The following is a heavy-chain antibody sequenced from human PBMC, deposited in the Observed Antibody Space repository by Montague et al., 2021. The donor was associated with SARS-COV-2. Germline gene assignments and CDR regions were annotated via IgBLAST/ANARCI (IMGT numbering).Heavy chain of an antibody. J-gene: IGHJ3*02. CDR2: IYYSGST. D-gene: IGHD2-15*01. CDR1: GGSISSYY. Sequence: SETLSLTCTVSGGSISSYYWSWIRQPPGKGLEWIGYIYYSGSTNYNPSLKSRVTISVDTSKNQFSLKLSSVTAADTAVYCCARRGLGYCSGGSCPNAFDIWGQGTMVTVSS. CDR3: ARRGLGYCSGGSCPNAFDI. V-gene: IGHV4-59*01.